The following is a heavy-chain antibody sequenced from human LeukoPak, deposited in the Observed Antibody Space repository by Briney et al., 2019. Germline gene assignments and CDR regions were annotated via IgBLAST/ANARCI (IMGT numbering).Heavy chain of an antibody. J-gene: IGHJ6*02. V-gene: IGHV3-43*02. CDR2: ISGDGGST. D-gene: IGHD3-10*01. Sequence: GGSLRLSCAASGFTFDDCAMHWVRQAPGKGLEWVSLISGDGGSTYYADSVKGRFTISRDNSKNSLYLQMNSLRTEDTALYYCAKDQGSGTMVRGVTYYYYYGMDVWGQGTTVTVSS. CDR3: AKDQGSGTMVRGVTYYYYYGMDV. CDR1: GFTFDDCA.